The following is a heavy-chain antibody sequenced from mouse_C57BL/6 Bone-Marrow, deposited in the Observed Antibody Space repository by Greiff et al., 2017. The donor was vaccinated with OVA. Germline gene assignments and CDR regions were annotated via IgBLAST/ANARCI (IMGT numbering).Heavy chain of an antibody. CDR3: ASHSYYDGYYEGDY. Sequence: EVKLVESGGGLVKPGGSLKLSCAASGFTFSSYTMSWVRQTPEKRLEWVATISGGGGNTYYPDSVKGRFTISRDNAKNTLYLQMSSLRSEDTALYYGASHSYYDGYYEGDYWGQGTTLTVSS. D-gene: IGHD2-3*01. CDR1: GFTFSSYT. V-gene: IGHV5-9*01. J-gene: IGHJ2*01. CDR2: ISGGGGNT.